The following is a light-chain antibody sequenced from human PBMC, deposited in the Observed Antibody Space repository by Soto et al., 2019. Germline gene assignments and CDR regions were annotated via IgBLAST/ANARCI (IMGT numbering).Light chain of an antibody. Sequence: QSVLTQPASVSGSPGQSITISCSGTSSDVGSSNFVPWYQQHPGKAPKLIIFEGDRRPSGVSGRFSGSKSGNTASLTISGLQAEDEADYYCCSFARSSSFYVFGTGTKVTVL. V-gene: IGLV2-23*01. CDR3: CSFARSSSFYV. CDR2: EGD. J-gene: IGLJ1*01. CDR1: SSDVGSSNF.